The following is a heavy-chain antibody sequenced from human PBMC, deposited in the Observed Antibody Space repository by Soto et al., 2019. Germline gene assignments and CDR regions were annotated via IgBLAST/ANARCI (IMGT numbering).Heavy chain of an antibody. CDR1: GFTFSSYA. J-gene: IGHJ6*03. Sequence: GGSLRLSCAASGFTFSSYAMSWVRQAPGKGLEWVSAISGSGGSTYYADSVKGRFTISRDNSKNTLYLQMNSLRAEDTAVYYCAKEKAPRTLYYYYYMDVWGKGTTVTVSS. V-gene: IGHV3-23*01. CDR2: ISGSGGST. CDR3: AKEKAPRTLYYYYYMDV.